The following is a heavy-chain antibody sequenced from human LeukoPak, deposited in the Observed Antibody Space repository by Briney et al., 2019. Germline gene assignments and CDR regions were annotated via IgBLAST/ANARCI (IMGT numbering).Heavy chain of an antibody. CDR2: IYYSGSN. D-gene: IGHD3-22*01. CDR1: GGSISSYY. J-gene: IGHJ4*02. CDR3: ASLSYDSSGYFGY. Sequence: SETLSLTCTVSGGSISSYYWSWIRQPPGKGLEWIGYIYYSGSNNYNPSLKSRVTISVDTSKNQFSLKLSSVTAADTAVYYCASLSYDSSGYFGYWGQGTLVTVSS. V-gene: IGHV4-59*08.